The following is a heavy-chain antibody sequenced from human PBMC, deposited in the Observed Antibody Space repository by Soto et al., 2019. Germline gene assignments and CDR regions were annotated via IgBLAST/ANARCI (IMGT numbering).Heavy chain of an antibody. Sequence: SVKVSCKASGGTFSSYTISWVRQAPGQGLEWMGRIIPILGIANYAQKFQGRVTITADKSTSTAYIELSSLRSEDTAVYYFARDSTGWADTAMVTYFDYWGQGTLVTVSS. CDR1: GGTFSSYT. CDR2: IIPILGIA. J-gene: IGHJ4*02. D-gene: IGHD5-18*01. CDR3: ARDSTGWADTAMVTYFDY. V-gene: IGHV1-69*04.